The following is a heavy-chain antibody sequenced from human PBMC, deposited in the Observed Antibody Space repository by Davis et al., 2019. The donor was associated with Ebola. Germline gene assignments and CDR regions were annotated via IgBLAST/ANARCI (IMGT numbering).Heavy chain of an antibody. D-gene: IGHD2-2*01. J-gene: IGHJ5*02. V-gene: IGHV4-34*01. CDR2: INHSGST. CDR1: GGSFSGYY. Sequence: PSETLSLTCAVYGGSFSGYYWSWIRQPPGKGLEWIGEINHSGSTNYNPSLKSRVTISVDTSKNQFSLKLSSVTAADTAVYYCARRGIIVVVPAAPRNWFDPWGQGTLVTVSS. CDR3: ARRGIIVVVPAAPRNWFDP.